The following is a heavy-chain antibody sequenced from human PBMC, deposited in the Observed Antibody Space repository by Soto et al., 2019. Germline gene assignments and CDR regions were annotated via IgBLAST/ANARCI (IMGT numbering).Heavy chain of an antibody. Sequence: GESLKISCTAYADSFSTYWIGWVRQMPGKGLEWMGVIYPGDSDTRYSPSFEGQVSISADKSTSTAYLQWDSLKASDTAIYYCARHITDSTYRDTVPNDAFYIWGQGTMVTVSS. J-gene: IGHJ3*02. CDR2: IYPGDSDT. D-gene: IGHD3-16*02. V-gene: IGHV5-51*01. CDR1: ADSFSTYW. CDR3: ARHITDSTYRDTVPNDAFYI.